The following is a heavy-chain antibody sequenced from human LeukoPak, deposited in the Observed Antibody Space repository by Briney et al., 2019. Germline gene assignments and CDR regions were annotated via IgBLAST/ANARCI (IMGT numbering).Heavy chain of an antibody. CDR1: GFTVSSFS. J-gene: IGHJ4*02. D-gene: IGHD2-21*02. CDR2: ISGNDDRT. V-gene: IGHV3-23*01. CDR3: AKDCGGDCYYDSVY. Sequence: PEGSLRLSCVASGFTVSSFSMNWVRQAPGKGLEWVSAISGNDDRTYYADSVKGRFTISRDNSKNTLYLQTNSLRAEDTAVYYCAKDCGGDCYYDSVYWGQGILVTVSS.